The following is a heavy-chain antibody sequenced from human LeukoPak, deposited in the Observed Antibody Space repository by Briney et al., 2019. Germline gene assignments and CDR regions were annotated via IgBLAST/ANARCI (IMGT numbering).Heavy chain of an antibody. V-gene: IGHV4-59*01. CDR3: ARGNSGSYYAMDV. Sequence: PSETLSLTCTVSGGSISTYYWSWIRQPPVKGLEWIGYIFYSGSTNYNPSLESRVTISVDTSKNQFSLKLSSVTAADTAVYYCARGNSGSYYAMDVWGQGTTVTVSS. CDR1: GGSISTYY. CDR2: IFYSGST. D-gene: IGHD1-26*01. J-gene: IGHJ6*02.